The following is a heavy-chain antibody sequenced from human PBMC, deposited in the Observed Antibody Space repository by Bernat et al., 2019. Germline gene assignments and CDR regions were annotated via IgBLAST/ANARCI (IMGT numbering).Heavy chain of an antibody. CDR3: AREGVNIAATIDY. CDR1: GFTFINYE. D-gene: IGHD5-12*01. J-gene: IGHJ4*02. CDR2: ISGGDPTI. V-gene: IGHV3-48*03. Sequence: EVQLVQSGGGLVQPGGSLRLSCTASGFTFINYEMNWVRQAPGKGLEWVSYISGGDPTIYYADSVKGRFTISRDNAKNSLYLQMDSLRVEDTAVYFYAREGVNIAATIDYWGQGTLVTVSS.